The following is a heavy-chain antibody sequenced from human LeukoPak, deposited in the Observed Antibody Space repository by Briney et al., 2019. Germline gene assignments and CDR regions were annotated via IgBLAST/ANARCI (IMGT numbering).Heavy chain of an antibody. Sequence: GGSLRLSCAASGFTFSTYGMHWVRQAPGKGLEWVAFIRYDGSNKYYADSVKGRFIISRDNSKSTLYLQMNSLRVEDTAVYYCAGAHSSSWSVFWGQGTLVTVSS. CDR1: GFTFSTYG. V-gene: IGHV3-30*02. CDR3: AGAHSSSWSVF. D-gene: IGHD6-13*01. J-gene: IGHJ5*01. CDR2: IRYDGSNK.